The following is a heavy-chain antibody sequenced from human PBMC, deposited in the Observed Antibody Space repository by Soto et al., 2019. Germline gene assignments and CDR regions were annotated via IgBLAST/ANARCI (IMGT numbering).Heavy chain of an antibody. J-gene: IGHJ4*02. CDR3: ARGTKAVAVDY. Sequence: PGGSLRLSCAASGFTFSSYSMNWVRQAPGKGLEWVSSISSSSSYIYYADSVKGRFTISRDNAKNSLYLQMNSLRAEDAAVYYCARGTKAVAVDYWGQGTLVTVS. CDR1: GFTFSSYS. CDR2: ISSSSSYI. D-gene: IGHD6-19*01. V-gene: IGHV3-21*01.